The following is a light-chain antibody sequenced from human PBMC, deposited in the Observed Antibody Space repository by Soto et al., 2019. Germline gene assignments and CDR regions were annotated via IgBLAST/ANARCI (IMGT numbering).Light chain of an antibody. CDR3: QQSYNSPPIT. Sequence: DIQMTQSPSTVSAYVGDSVTITCRASQSITTWLAWYQQKPGKAPKLLIYAASSLQSGVPSRFSGSGSGTDFTLTITSLQPEDFATYYCQQSYNSPPITFGQGTRLEIK. CDR1: QSITTW. CDR2: AAS. J-gene: IGKJ5*01. V-gene: IGKV1-39*01.